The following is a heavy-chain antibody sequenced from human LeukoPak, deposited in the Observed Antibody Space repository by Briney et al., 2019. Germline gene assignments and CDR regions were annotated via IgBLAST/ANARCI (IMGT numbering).Heavy chain of an antibody. J-gene: IGHJ4*02. D-gene: IGHD3-10*01. Sequence: SETLSLICTVSGGPISSGSYYWTWIPQPAGKGLEWIGRIYTSGTTNYKPSLQTPVTTSMDTSKNQFSMNLRSVTPADTSVYYCGRRSDSWGQGILVTVSS. CDR1: GGPISSGSYY. CDR2: IYTSGTT. V-gene: IGHV4-61*02. CDR3: GRRSDS.